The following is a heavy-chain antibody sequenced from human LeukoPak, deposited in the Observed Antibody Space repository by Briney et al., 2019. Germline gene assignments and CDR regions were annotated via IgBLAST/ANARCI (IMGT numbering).Heavy chain of an antibody. CDR1: GGSFSGYY. Sequence: PSETLSLTCAVYGGSFSGYYWSWIRQPPGKGLGWIGEINHSGSTNYNPSLKSRVTISVDTSKNQFSLKLSSVTAADTAVYYCARGSSVVPAATIKYYFDYWGQGTLVTVSS. J-gene: IGHJ4*02. V-gene: IGHV4-34*01. D-gene: IGHD2-2*01. CDR2: INHSGST. CDR3: ARGSSVVPAATIKYYFDY.